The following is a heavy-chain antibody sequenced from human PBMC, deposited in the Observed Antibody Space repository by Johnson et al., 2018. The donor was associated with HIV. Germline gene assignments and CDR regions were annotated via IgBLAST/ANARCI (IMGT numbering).Heavy chain of an antibody. CDR1: GFTFDDYA. CDR2: ISWNSGSI. Sequence: LLVESGGGLVQPGRSLRLSCAASGFTFDDYAMHWVRQAPGKGLEWVSGISWNSGSIGYADSVKGRFTISRDNGKNLLYLQMNSLRAEDTAVYYCAKERDYLYYDFWSGYYSSEAFDIWGQGTMVTVSS. J-gene: IGHJ3*02. V-gene: IGHV3-9*01. D-gene: IGHD3-3*01. CDR3: AKERDYLYYDFWSGYYSSEAFDI.